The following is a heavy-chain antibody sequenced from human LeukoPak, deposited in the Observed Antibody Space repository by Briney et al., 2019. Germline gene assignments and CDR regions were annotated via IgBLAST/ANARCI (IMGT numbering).Heavy chain of an antibody. D-gene: IGHD6-13*01. Sequence: GGSLRLSCAASGFTFNDYGMSWVRQAPGKGLEWVSGINWNGGSTGYADSVKGRFTISRDNAKKSLYLQMNSLRAEVTALYHCARAGIAAAGINYYYYYMDVWGKGTTVTISS. CDR1: GFTFNDYG. CDR2: INWNGGST. V-gene: IGHV3-20*01. J-gene: IGHJ6*03. CDR3: ARAGIAAAGINYYYYYMDV.